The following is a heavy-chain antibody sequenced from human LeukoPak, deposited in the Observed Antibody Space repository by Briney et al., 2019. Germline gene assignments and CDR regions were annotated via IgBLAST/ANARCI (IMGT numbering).Heavy chain of an antibody. CDR2: IRYDGSDK. Sequence: GGSLRLSCAASGFTFSGYGMHWVRQAPGKGLEWVSFIRYDGSDKYYADSVKGRFTISRDNSKNTLYLQMNSLRVEDTAVYYCAREGHSDLLTGYSPVEYCYYYMDVWGKGTTVTVSS. CDR1: GFTFSGYG. J-gene: IGHJ6*03. V-gene: IGHV3-30*02. CDR3: AREGHSDLLTGYSPVEYCYYYMDV. D-gene: IGHD3-9*01.